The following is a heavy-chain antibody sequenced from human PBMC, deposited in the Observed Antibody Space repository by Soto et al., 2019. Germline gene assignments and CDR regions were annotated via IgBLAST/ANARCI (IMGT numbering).Heavy chain of an antibody. CDR2: IIPIFGTA. D-gene: IGHD6-19*01. J-gene: IGHJ4*02. CDR1: GGTFSSYA. Sequence: QVQLVQSGAEVKKPGSSVKVSCKASGGTFSSYAISWVRQAPGQGLEWMGGIIPIFGTANYAQKFQGRVTITADESTSTAYMELCSLRSEDTAVYYCARQRVAGPAFSYFDYWGQGTLVTVSS. CDR3: ARQRVAGPAFSYFDY. V-gene: IGHV1-69*01.